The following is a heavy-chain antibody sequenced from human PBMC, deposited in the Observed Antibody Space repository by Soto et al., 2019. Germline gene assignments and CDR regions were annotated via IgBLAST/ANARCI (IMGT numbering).Heavy chain of an antibody. D-gene: IGHD2-15*01. CDR3: AKTGYCSGGSCHYIDY. CDR1: GFTFSRSG. V-gene: IGHV3-23*01. CDR2: IGGSGGGT. J-gene: IGHJ4*01. Sequence: EVQLLESGGGLVQPGGSLRLSCAASGFTFSRSGMNWVRQAPGMGLEWVSGIGGSGGGTYYADFVKGRFSIFRDDSKDMLYLQMNSLRVADTAVYYCAKTGYCSGGSCHYIDYWGHGTLVTVS.